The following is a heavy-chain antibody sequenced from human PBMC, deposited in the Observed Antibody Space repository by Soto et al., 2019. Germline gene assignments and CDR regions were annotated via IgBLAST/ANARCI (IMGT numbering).Heavy chain of an antibody. D-gene: IGHD5-12*01. Sequence: QVQLVQSGAEVKKPGSSVKVSCKASGGTFSSYAISWVRQAPGQGLEWMGGIIPIFGTANYAQKFQGRVTMTADESTSTAYMELSSLRSEDTAVYYCARDGYTRRENYYYGMAVWGQGTTVTVSS. CDR1: GGTFSSYA. CDR2: IIPIFGTA. CDR3: ARDGYTRRENYYYGMAV. V-gene: IGHV1-69*12. J-gene: IGHJ6*02.